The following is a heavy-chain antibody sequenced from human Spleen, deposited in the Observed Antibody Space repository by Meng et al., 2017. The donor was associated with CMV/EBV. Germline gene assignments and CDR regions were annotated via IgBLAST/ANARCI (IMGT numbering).Heavy chain of an antibody. CDR1: GFTFSSYG. J-gene: IGHJ4*02. CDR3: ARGRVGWYFDY. CDR2: IRFDGSSK. D-gene: IGHD2-15*01. Sequence: GESLKISCAASGFTFSSYGMHWVRQAPGKGLEWVAFIRFDGSSKYYADSVKGRFTISRDNSKNTLYLQMNSLRAEDTAVYYCARGRVGWYFDYWGQGTLVTVSS. V-gene: IGHV3-30*02.